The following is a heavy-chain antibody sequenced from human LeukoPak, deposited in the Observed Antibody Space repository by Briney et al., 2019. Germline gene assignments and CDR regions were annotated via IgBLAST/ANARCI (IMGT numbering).Heavy chain of an antibody. Sequence: ASVKVSCKASGYTFTGYYIHWVRQAPRQGLEWMGIINPSGGSTSYAQKFQGRVTMTRDTSTSTVYMELSSLRSEDTAVYYCAREDRGVAGLLYDYWGQGTLVTVSS. D-gene: IGHD6-19*01. CDR2: INPSGGST. CDR1: GYTFTGYY. CDR3: AREDRGVAGLLYDY. J-gene: IGHJ4*02. V-gene: IGHV1-46*01.